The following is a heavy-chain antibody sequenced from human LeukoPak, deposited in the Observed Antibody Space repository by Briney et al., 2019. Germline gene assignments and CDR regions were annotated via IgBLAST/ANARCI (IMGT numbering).Heavy chain of an antibody. CDR2: ISAYNGNT. CDR3: ARDSPQQLVYYGMDV. J-gene: IGHJ6*02. Sequence: ASVKVSCKASGYTFTSYGISWVRQAPGQGLEWMGWISAYNGNTNYAQKLQGRVTMTTDTSTGTAYMELRSLRSDDTAVYYCARDSPQQLVYYGMDVWGQGTTVTVSS. D-gene: IGHD6-13*01. V-gene: IGHV1-18*01. CDR1: GYTFTSYG.